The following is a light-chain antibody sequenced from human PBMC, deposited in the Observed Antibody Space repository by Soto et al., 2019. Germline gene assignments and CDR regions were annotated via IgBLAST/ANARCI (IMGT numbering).Light chain of an antibody. Sequence: QSVLTQPASVSGSPGQSITISCTGTSSDVGGYHCVSWYQHQPGKPPYLMIYDVSDRPSGVSNRFSAAKSGNTASPTISGLQADEEDDYYCSFYTSSSPLVFGTGTKLTVL. J-gene: IGLJ1*01. V-gene: IGLV2-14*03. CDR2: DVS. CDR3: SFYTSSSPLV. CDR1: SSDVGGYHC.